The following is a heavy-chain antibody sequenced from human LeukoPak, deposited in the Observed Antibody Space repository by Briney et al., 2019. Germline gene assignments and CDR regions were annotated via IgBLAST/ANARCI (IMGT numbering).Heavy chain of an antibody. CDR2: ISAYSGNT. CDR3: ARDSIAVAGSREDY. Sequence: ASVKVSCKASGYTFTSYGISWVRQAPGQGLEWMGLISAYSGNTNFAQELQGRVTMTTDTSTSTAYMELRSLRSEDTAVYYCARDSIAVAGSREDYWGQGTLVTVSS. D-gene: IGHD6-19*01. CDR1: GYTFTSYG. V-gene: IGHV1-18*01. J-gene: IGHJ4*02.